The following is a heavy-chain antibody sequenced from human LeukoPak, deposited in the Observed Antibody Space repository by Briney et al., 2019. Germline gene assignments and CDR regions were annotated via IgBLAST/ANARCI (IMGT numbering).Heavy chain of an antibody. CDR2: INHSGST. J-gene: IGHJ3*02. V-gene: IGHV4-34*01. CDR1: GGSFSGYY. CDR3: ARGGGHTDAFDI. Sequence: PSETLSLTCAVYGGSFSGYYWSWIRQPPGKGLEWIGEINHSGSTNYNPSLKSRVTISVDTSKNQFSLKLSSVTAADTAVYYCARGGGHTDAFDIWGQGTIVTVSS.